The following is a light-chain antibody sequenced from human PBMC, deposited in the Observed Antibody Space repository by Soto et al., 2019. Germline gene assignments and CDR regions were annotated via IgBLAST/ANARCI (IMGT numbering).Light chain of an antibody. J-gene: IGKJ4*01. V-gene: IGKV3-15*01. CDR1: QSVSSN. CDR2: GGS. Sequence: EIVMTQSPATLSVSPGERATLSCRASQSVSSNVAWYQQKPGQAPRLLIYGGSTKATGIPAWFSGSGSATACTLTTSGLQGEDFADYYWQQYNNSLTFGGGTKVKIK. CDR3: QQYNNSLT.